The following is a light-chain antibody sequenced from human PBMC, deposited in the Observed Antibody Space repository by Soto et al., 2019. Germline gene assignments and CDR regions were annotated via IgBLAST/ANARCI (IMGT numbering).Light chain of an antibody. CDR1: QTISSW. J-gene: IGKJ5*01. CDR2: KAS. V-gene: IGKV1-5*03. Sequence: DIQMTQSPSTLSGSVGDRVTITCRFCQTISSWLAWYQQQPGKAPKHLIYKASTLKSGVPSRFNGSGSGTEFTLTISSLQPADFVVYYCQQRSNWPPITFGRGTRLEIK. CDR3: QQRSNWPPIT.